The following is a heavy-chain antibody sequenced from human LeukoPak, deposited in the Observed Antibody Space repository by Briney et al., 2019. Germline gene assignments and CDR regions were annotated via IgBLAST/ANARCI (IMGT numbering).Heavy chain of an antibody. V-gene: IGHV3-48*03. CDR2: ISSSGSTI. D-gene: IGHD3-10*01. J-gene: IGHJ6*02. CDR1: GFTFSSYE. Sequence: GGSLRLSCAASGFTFSSYEMNWVRQAPGKGLEWVSYISSSGSTIYYADSVKGRFTIPRDNAKNSLYLQMNSLRAEDTAVYYCASERSIGGYYYGMDVWGQGTTVTVSS. CDR3: ASERSIGGYYYGMDV.